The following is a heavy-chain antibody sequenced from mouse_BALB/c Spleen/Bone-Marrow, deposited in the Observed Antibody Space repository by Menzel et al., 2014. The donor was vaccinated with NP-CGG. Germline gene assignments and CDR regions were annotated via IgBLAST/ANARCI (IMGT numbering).Heavy chain of an antibody. D-gene: IGHD2-3*01. Sequence: QVQLKQSGPGLVSPSQNLSITCTVSGFSLSRCNIHWIRQPPGKGLEWLGMICGGGGTDHNSALKSRLRISKDNSKSQIFLKINSLQIDDTAMYYCARKDGGYYVMDYWGQGTSVTVSS. CDR3: ARKDGGYYVMDY. CDR2: ICGGGGT. J-gene: IGHJ4*01. CDR1: GFSLSRCN. V-gene: IGHV2-6-4*01.